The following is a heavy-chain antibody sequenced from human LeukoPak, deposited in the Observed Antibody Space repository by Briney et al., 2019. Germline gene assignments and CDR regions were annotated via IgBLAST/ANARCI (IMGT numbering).Heavy chain of an antibody. D-gene: IGHD2-2*01. J-gene: IGHJ5*02. CDR1: GGSFSDYY. V-gene: IGHV4-34*01. Sequence: KASETLSLTCAVYGGSFSDYYWSWIRQPPGKGLEWIGEINHSGSTNYNPSLKSRVTISVDTSKNQFSLKLSSVTAADTAVYYCAREVDAAAAYNWFDPWGQGTLVTVSS. CDR3: AREVDAAAAYNWFDP. CDR2: INHSGST.